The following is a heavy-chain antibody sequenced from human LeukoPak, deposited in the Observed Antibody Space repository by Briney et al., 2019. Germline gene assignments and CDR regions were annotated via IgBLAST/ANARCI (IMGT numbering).Heavy chain of an antibody. Sequence: SETLSLTCTVSGGSISSHYWSWIRQPPGKGLEWIGYIYYSGSTNYNPSLKSRVTISVDTSKNQFSLKLSSVTAADTAVYYCASTPIAVAGTGFGYWGQGTLVTVSS. J-gene: IGHJ4*02. D-gene: IGHD6-19*01. CDR2: IYYSGST. V-gene: IGHV4-59*11. CDR1: GGSISSHY. CDR3: ASTPIAVAGTGFGY.